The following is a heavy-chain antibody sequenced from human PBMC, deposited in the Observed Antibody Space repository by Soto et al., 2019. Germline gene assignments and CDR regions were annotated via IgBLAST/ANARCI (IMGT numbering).Heavy chain of an antibody. CDR1: GFTFSVYA. D-gene: IGHD1-7*01. CDR2: ISSNGGRT. V-gene: IGHV3-23*01. CDR3: AKYSELPYEAYLQQ. Sequence: DGSLRLSCAASGFTFSVYAMSWVRQAPGKGLEWVSAISSNGGRTFYADSLRGRFTNSRDNSKSALYLQMNNLRAEDTAIYYCAKYSELPYEAYLQQWAQGTLVTVS. J-gene: IGHJ1*01.